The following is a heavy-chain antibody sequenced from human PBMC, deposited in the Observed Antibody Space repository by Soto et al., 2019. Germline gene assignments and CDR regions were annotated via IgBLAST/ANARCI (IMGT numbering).Heavy chain of an antibody. D-gene: IGHD2-21*02. CDR2: ISSSSSYI. V-gene: IGHV3-21*01. CDR1: GFTFSSYS. J-gene: IGHJ6*02. CDR3: ARAPWGGDSYGMDV. Sequence: EVQLVESGGGLVKPGGSLRLSCAASGFTFSSYSMNWVRQAPGKGLXWVSSISSSSSYIYYADSVKGRFTISRDNAKNSLYLQMNSLRAEDTAVYYCARAPWGGDSYGMDVWGQGTTVTVSS.